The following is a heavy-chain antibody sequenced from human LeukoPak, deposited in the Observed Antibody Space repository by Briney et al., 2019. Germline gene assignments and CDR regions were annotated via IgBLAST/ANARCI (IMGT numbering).Heavy chain of an antibody. D-gene: IGHD6-6*01. J-gene: IGHJ4*02. CDR2: IIPIFGTA. CDR3: AEGLVEYSSSSSLPRPASQ. V-gene: IGHV1-69*05. CDR1: GGTFSSYA. Sequence: ASVKVSCKASGGTFSSYAISWVRQAPGQGLEWMGGIIPIFGTANYAQKFQGRVTITTDESTSTAYMELSILRSEDTAVYYCAEGLVEYSSSSSLPRPASQWGQGTLVTVSS.